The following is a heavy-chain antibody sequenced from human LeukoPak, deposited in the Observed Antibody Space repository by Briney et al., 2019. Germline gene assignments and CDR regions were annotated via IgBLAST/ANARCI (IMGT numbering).Heavy chain of an antibody. D-gene: IGHD2-2*02. CDR2: ISAYNGNT. CDR3: ATVPSGEYCSSTSCYRGFDP. J-gene: IGHJ5*02. CDR1: GYTFTSYG. V-gene: IGHV1-18*01. Sequence: ALVKVSCKASGYTFTSYGISWVRQAPGQGLEWMGWISAYNGNTNYAQKFQGRVTMTEDTSTDTAYMELSSLRSEDTAVYYCATVPSGEYCSSTSCYRGFDPWGQGTLVTVSS.